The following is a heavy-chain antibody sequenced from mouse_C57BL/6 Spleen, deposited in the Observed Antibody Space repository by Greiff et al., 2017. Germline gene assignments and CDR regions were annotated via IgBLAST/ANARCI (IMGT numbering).Heavy chain of an antibody. CDR1: GYAFTNYL. CDR3: ARSRGSITTVVAPFDY. J-gene: IGHJ2*01. CDR2: INPGSGGT. V-gene: IGHV1-54*01. D-gene: IGHD1-1*01. Sequence: VQVVESGAELVRPGTSVKVSCKASGYAFTNYLIEWVKQRPGQGLEWIGVINPGSGGTNYNEKFKGKATLTADKSSSTAYMQLSSLTSEDSAVYFCARSRGSITTVVAPFDYWGQGTTLTVSS.